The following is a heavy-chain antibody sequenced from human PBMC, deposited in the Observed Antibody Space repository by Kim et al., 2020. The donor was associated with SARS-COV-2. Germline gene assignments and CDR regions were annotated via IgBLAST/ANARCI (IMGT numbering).Heavy chain of an antibody. CDR3: AGNLVGDTDLGP. D-gene: IGHD1-26*01. CDR2: ISYEGRTH. Sequence: GGSLRLSCAASGFTFSSHVMHWVRQAPGKGLEGGALISYEGRTHKYTDSVKGRFTVSRDNSKNTLFLQQNSLRPEDTAVSYCAGNLVGDTDLGPWGQGTLVTVSS. J-gene: IGHJ5*02. V-gene: IGHV3-30*03. CDR1: GFTFSSHV.